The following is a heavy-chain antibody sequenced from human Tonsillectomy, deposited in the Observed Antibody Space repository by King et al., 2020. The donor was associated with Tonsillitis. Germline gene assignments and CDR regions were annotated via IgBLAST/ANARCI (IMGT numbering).Heavy chain of an antibody. CDR3: TGYSSSYDNYYYYYMDV. CDR1: GFTFSGSA. J-gene: IGHJ6*03. Sequence: VQLVESGGGLVQPGGSLKLSCAVSGFTFSGSAMHWVRQASGKGLEWVGRIRSKANSYVTAYAASVKGRFTISRDDSKNTAYLQMNSLKTEDTAVYYCTGYSSSYDNYYYYYMDVWGKGTTVTVSS. D-gene: IGHD6-13*01. V-gene: IGHV3-73*02. CDR2: IRSKANSYVT.